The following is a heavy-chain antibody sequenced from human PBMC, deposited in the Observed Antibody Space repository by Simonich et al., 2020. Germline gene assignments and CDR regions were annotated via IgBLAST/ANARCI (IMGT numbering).Heavy chain of an antibody. CDR2: ISPILSIA. V-gene: IGHV1-69*09. CDR1: GGTFSSYA. CDR3: ARGGLADRRIVYYYYMDV. D-gene: IGHD2-15*01. J-gene: IGHJ6*03. Sequence: QVQLVQSGAEVKKPGSSVKVSCKASGGTFSSYAISWVRRAPGQGLEWMGGISPILSIANNAQKCQGRVTITADKSTSTAYMELSSLRSEDTAVYYCARGGLADRRIVYYYYMDVWGKGTTVTVSS.